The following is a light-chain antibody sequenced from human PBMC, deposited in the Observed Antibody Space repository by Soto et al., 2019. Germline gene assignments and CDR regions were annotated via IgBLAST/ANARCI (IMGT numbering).Light chain of an antibody. J-gene: IGKJ1*01. Sequence: EIVLTQSPGTLSLSPGERATLSCRASQSVSSYYLAWYQQKPGQAPRLLIYAASSRATGIPDRFSGGGSGTDFTLTISRLEPEDFAVYYCQQYNNWPPWTFGQGTKVEI. V-gene: IGKV3-20*01. CDR2: AAS. CDR1: QSVSSYY. CDR3: QQYNNWPPWT.